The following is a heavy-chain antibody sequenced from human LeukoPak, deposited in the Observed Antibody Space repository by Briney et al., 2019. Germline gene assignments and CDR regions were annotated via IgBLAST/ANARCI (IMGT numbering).Heavy chain of an antibody. V-gene: IGHV1-2*02. CDR1: GYTFTDYY. CDR3: ARANFLYCCSSTCLFDR. D-gene: IGHD2-2*01. J-gene: IGHJ4*02. CDR2: INSNDGDT. Sequence: ASVTDSFKASGYTFTDYYMHWVRQAPGRGFEWMGWINSNDGDTNYPQKFRGGLTKNRDTPISTAHMEVSRLRSDDRAVYYCARANFLYCCSSTCLFDRWGRGTL.